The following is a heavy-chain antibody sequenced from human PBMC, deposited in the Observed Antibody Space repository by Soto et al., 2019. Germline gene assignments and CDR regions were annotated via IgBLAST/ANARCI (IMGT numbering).Heavy chain of an antibody. CDR3: ASPKIAFYNWFDP. D-gene: IGHD3-3*02. CDR2: IYYSGTT. V-gene: IGHV4-39*01. J-gene: IGHJ5*02. CDR1: GGSMSSSSYY. Sequence: TSETLSLTCTVSGGSMSSSSYYWGWIRQPPGKGLEWIGSIYYSGTTYYNPSLKSRVTISVDTSKNQFSLNLSSVTAADTAVYYCASPKIAFYNWFDPWGQGTRVTVSS.